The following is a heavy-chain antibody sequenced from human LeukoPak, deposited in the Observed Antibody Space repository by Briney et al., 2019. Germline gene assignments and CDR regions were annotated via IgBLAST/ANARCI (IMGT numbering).Heavy chain of an antibody. D-gene: IGHD3-22*01. Sequence: GGPLRLSCAAPGFTVSSNYMSWVRQAPGKGLEWVANIRHDGSETYYVDSLRGRFTISRDNAKNLVYLQMSSLRAEDTAIYYCARDETYDYESNGYLDFWGQGTVVTVSS. V-gene: IGHV3-7*01. CDR1: GFTVSSNY. CDR3: ARDETYDYESNGYLDF. J-gene: IGHJ4*02. CDR2: IRHDGSET.